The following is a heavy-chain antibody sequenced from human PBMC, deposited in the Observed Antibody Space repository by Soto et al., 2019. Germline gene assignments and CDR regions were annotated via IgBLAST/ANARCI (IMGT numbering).Heavy chain of an antibody. J-gene: IGHJ3*02. CDR2: IIPILGIA. CDR1: GGTFSSYT. Sequence: ASVKVSCKASGGTFSSYTISWVRQAPGQGLEWMGRIIPILGIANYAQKFQGRVTITADKSTSTAYMELSSLRSEDTAVYYCARDYPYSSSSFAFDIWGQGTMVTVSS. D-gene: IGHD6-6*01. CDR3: ARDYPYSSSSFAFDI. V-gene: IGHV1-69*04.